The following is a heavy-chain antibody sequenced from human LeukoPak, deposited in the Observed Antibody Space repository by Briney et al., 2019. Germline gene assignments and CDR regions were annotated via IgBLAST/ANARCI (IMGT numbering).Heavy chain of an antibody. D-gene: IGHD6-13*01. CDR3: ARRTHSSSWYYYYYYYMDV. CDR2: IKQDGSEK. J-gene: IGHJ6*03. CDR1: EFTFSNSG. V-gene: IGHV3-7*01. Sequence: GGSLRLSCAASEFTFSNSGMHWVRQAPGKGLEWVANIKQDGSEKYYVDSVKGRFTISRDNAKNSLYLQMNSLRAEDTAVYYCARRTHSSSWYYYYYYYMDVWGKGTTVTVSS.